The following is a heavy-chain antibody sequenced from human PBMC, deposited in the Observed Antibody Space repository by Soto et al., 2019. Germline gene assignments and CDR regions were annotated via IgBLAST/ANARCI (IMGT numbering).Heavy chain of an antibody. CDR2: IYYSGST. D-gene: IGHD3-10*01. V-gene: IGHV4-59*12. J-gene: IGHJ6*03. Sequence: SETLSLTCTVSGGSISSYYWSWIRQPPGKGLEWIGEIYYSGSTNYNPSLKSRVTISVDTSKNQFSLKLSSVTAADTAVYYCARGRGTGTYYYYYYMDVWGKGTTVTVSS. CDR3: ARGRGTGTYYYYYYMDV. CDR1: GGSISSYY.